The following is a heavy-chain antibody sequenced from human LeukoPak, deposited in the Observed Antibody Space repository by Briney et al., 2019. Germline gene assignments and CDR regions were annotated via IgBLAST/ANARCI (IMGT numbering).Heavy chain of an antibody. Sequence: SETLSLTCTVSGGSISSGSYYWSWIRQPAGKGLEWIGRIYTSGSTNYNPSLKSRVTISVDTSKNQFSLKLSSVTAADTAVYYCARFGYSSSQRYYYYYYMDVWGKGTTVTVSS. CDR3: ARFGYSSSQRYYYYYYMDV. CDR1: GGSISSGSYY. J-gene: IGHJ6*03. CDR2: IYTSGST. D-gene: IGHD6-6*01. V-gene: IGHV4-61*02.